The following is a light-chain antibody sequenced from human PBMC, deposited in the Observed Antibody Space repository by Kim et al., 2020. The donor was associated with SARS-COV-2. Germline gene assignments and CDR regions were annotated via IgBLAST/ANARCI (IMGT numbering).Light chain of an antibody. V-gene: IGKV3-20*01. CDR2: GAS. CDR1: QSVSSSY. J-gene: IGKJ2*01. Sequence: LSPGESATLSCTASQSVSSSYLAWYQQKPGQAPRLLIYGASSRATGIPDRFSGSGSGTDFSLTISRLEPEDFAVYYCQQYGSSPYTFGQGTKLE. CDR3: QQYGSSPYT.